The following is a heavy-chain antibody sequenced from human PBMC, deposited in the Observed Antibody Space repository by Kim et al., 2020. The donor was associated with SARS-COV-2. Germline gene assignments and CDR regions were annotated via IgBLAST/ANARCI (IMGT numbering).Heavy chain of an antibody. V-gene: IGHV4-34*01. D-gene: IGHD6-13*01. Sequence: PSLKSRVPISVDASKNQFSLELSSVTAADTAVYYCARGRVDLTAAAGLDYWGQGTLVTVSS. CDR3: ARGRVDLTAAAGLDY. J-gene: IGHJ4*02.